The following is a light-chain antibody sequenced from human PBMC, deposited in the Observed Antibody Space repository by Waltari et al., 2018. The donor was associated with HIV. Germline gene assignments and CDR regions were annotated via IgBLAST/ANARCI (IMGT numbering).Light chain of an antibody. Sequence: DIQMTQSPSPLSASVGDSVTITCRASQTVSNKVNWYQQRPDKAPRVLIYDASTLQDGVSSRFRGGGSGTDFTLTITSLQPDDFATYFCQQTYSYPLTFGPGTEVDV. J-gene: IGKJ3*01. V-gene: IGKV1-39*01. CDR3: QQTYSYPLT. CDR1: QTVSNK. CDR2: DAS.